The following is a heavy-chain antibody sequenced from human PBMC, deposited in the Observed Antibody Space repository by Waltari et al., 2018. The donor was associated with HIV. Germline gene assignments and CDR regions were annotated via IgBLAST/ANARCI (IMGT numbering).Heavy chain of an antibody. CDR2: INHSGRT. Sequence: QVQLQQWGAGLLKPSETLSLTCAVYGGSFSTYSWTWIRQPPGKGLEWIGEINHSGRTNYNPSLKSRVTISVDTSKNQFSLKLNSVTAADTAVYYCARHPPKDRWVQKGSLGHFDYWGQGTLVTVSS. J-gene: IGHJ4*02. D-gene: IGHD1-1*01. V-gene: IGHV4-34*02. CDR3: ARHPPKDRWVQKGSLGHFDY. CDR1: GGSFSTYS.